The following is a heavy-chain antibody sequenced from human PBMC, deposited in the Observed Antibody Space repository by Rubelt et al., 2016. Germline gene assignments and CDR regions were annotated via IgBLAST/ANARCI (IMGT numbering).Heavy chain of an antibody. D-gene: IGHD3-22*01. CDR3: ATYDSSGYYP. J-gene: IGHJ5*02. Sequence: GESGGGVVQPGRSLRLSCAASGFTFSSYAMHWVRQAPGKGLEWVAVISYDGSNKYYADSVKGRFTISRDNSKNTLYLQMNSLRAEDTAVYYCATYDSSGYYPWGQGTLVTVSS. CDR1: GFTFSSYA. CDR2: ISYDGSNK. V-gene: IGHV3-30*04.